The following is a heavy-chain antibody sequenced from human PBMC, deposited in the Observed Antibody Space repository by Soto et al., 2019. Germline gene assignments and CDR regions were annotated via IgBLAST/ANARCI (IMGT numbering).Heavy chain of an antibody. CDR1: GASVSSGSYS. J-gene: IGHJ4*02. CDR3: ARDPARLHYFGY. CDR2: VYHSGTS. D-gene: IGHD6-25*01. V-gene: IGHV4-30-2*01. Sequence: QLQLQESGSGLVKPSQTLSLTCTVSGASVSSGSYSWSWIRQPPGKGLEWIGYVYHSGTSYYTPSLKGRVTISLDRSKNQVSLYLTSVTAADTAVYYCARDPARLHYFGYWGQGILVTVSS.